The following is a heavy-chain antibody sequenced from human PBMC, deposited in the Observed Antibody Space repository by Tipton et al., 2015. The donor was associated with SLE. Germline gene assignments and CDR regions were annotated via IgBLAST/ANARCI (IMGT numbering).Heavy chain of an antibody. D-gene: IGHD1-26*01. CDR3: ARSPQWEPPTFNI. V-gene: IGHV1-18*01. CDR1: GYTFTIYG. CDR2: ISTYSGNT. Sequence: QSGPEVKRPGASVKVSCKASGYTFTIYGISWVRQAPGQGLEWMGWISTYSGNTNYAQKLQGRVTMTTDTSTSTAYMELRSLRSDDTAVYYCARSPQWEPPTFNIWGQGTVVTVSS. J-gene: IGHJ3*02.